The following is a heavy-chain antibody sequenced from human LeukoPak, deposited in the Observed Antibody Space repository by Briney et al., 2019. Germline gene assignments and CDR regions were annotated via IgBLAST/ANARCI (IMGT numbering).Heavy chain of an antibody. Sequence: QTSETLSLTCTVSGGSISSSSYYWGWIRQPPGKGLEWIGSIYYSGSTYYNPSLKSRVTISVDTSKNHFSLKLNSVTAADTAVYYCAKPSNYYGSATDAFDFWGQGTMVTVSS. CDR3: AKPSNYYGSATDAFDF. J-gene: IGHJ3*01. V-gene: IGHV4-39*07. D-gene: IGHD3-10*01. CDR2: IYYSGST. CDR1: GGSISSSSYY.